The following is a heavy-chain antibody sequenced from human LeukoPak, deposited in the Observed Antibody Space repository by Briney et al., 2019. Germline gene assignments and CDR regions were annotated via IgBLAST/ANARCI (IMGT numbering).Heavy chain of an antibody. V-gene: IGHV3-48*03. D-gene: IGHD6-19*01. CDR2: ISSSGSTI. CDR1: GFTSSSYE. J-gene: IGHJ4*02. CDR3: ARGRGGWSYFDY. Sequence: GGSLRLSCAASGFTSSSYEMNWVRQAPGKGLEWVSYISSSGSTIYHADAVKGRFTISRDNAKNSLYLQMNSLRAEDTAVYYCARGRGGWSYFDYWGQGTLVTVSS.